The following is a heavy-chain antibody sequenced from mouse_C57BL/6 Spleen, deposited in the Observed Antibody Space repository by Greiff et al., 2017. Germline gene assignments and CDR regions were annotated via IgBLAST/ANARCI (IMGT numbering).Heavy chain of an antibody. Sequence: VQLQQPGAELVKPGASVKLSCKASGYTFTSYWMHWVKQRPGQGLEWIGMIHPNSGSTNYNEKFKSKATLTVDKSSSTAYMQLSSLTSEYSAVYYCAQYGSSSAFAYWGQGTLVTVSA. J-gene: IGHJ3*01. D-gene: IGHD1-1*01. V-gene: IGHV1-64*01. CDR2: IHPNSGST. CDR3: AQYGSSSAFAY. CDR1: GYTFTSYW.